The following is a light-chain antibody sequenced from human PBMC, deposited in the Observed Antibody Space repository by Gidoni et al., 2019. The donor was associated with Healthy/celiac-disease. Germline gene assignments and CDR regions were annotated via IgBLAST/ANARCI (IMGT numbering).Light chain of an antibody. CDR2: DGS. Sequence: QSALTQPASVSGSPGQSITISCTGTSSDVGGYNYVSWYQQHPGKAPKLMIYDGSTRPSGVSKRFSGSKSGNTASLTISGLQAEDEADYYCSSYTSSSTPVVFGGGTKLTVL. CDR1: SSDVGGYNY. V-gene: IGLV2-14*03. J-gene: IGLJ2*01. CDR3: SSYTSSSTPVV.